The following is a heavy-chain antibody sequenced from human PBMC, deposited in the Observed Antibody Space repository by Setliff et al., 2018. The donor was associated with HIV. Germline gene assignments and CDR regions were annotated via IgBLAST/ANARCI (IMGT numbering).Heavy chain of an antibody. CDR3: AKPTYYYDDSGYSGGDY. D-gene: IGHD3-22*01. V-gene: IGHV3-23*01. CDR1: GFTFSTYA. J-gene: IGHJ4*02. Sequence: TGGSLRLSCAASGFTFSTYAMSWVRQAPGKGLEWVSDISGIGSSTYYADSVKGRFTISRDNSKNTLYLQMNSLRAEDTAVYYCAKPTYYYDDSGYSGGDYWGQGTLVTVSS. CDR2: ISGIGSST.